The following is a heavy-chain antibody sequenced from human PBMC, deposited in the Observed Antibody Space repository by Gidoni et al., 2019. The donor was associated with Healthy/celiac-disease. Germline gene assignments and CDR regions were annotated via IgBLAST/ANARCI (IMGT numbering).Heavy chain of an antibody. CDR2: IIPIFGTA. D-gene: IGHD3-22*01. Sequence: QVQLVQSGAEVKKPGSSVKVSCKASGGTFSSYAISWVRQAPGQGLEWMGGIIPIFGTANYAQKFQGRVTITADESTSTAYMELSSLRSEDTAVYYCARKLKVDYDSSGYYFKDWGQGTMVTVSS. CDR1: GGTFSSYA. CDR3: ARKLKVDYDSSGYYFKD. V-gene: IGHV1-69*01. J-gene: IGHJ3*01.